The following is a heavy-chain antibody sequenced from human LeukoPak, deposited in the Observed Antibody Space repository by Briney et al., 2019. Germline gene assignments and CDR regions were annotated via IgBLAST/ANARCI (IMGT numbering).Heavy chain of an antibody. Sequence: GGSLRLSCAASGFTFDDYAMHWVRQAPGKGLEWVSLISWDGGSTYYADSVKGRFTISRDNSKNSLYLQMNSLRAEDTALYYCAKGPWGSYRPYYPDYWGQGTLVTVSS. D-gene: IGHD3-16*02. CDR1: GFTFDDYA. CDR2: ISWDGGST. CDR3: AKGPWGSYRPYYPDY. J-gene: IGHJ4*02. V-gene: IGHV3-43D*03.